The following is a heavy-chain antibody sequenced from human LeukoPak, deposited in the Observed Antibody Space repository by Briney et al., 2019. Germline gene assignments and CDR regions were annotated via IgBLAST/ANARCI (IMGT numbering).Heavy chain of an antibody. D-gene: IGHD1-26*01. CDR3: ARDSGELYFDY. Sequence: GGSLRLSCAASGFTFSSYSMNWVRQAPGKGLKWVSSISSSSSYIYYADSVKGRFTISRDNAKNSLYLQMNSLRAEDTAVYYCARDSGELYFDYWGQGTLVTVSS. J-gene: IGHJ4*02. CDR1: GFTFSSYS. CDR2: ISSSSSYI. V-gene: IGHV3-21*01.